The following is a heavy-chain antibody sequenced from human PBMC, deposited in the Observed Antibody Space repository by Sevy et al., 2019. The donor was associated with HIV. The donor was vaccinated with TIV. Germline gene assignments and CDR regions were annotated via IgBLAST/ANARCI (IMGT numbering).Heavy chain of an antibody. CDR1: GGSISISSYY. CDR2: FYYSEST. CDR3: ARAFRAVAGSYYSDY. D-gene: IGHD6-19*01. J-gene: IGHJ4*02. Sequence: SETLSLTCTVSGGSISISSYYWGWIGQPSGKGLEWIGSFYYSESTYYNPSLKSRVTISVDTSKNQFSLKLSSVTAADTAVYYCARAFRAVAGSYYSDYWGQGTLVTVS. V-gene: IGHV4-39*01.